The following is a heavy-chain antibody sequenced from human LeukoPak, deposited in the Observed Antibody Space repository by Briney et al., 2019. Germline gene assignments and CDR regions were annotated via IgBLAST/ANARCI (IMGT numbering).Heavy chain of an antibody. V-gene: IGHV3-20*04. Sequence: GGSLRLSCAASGGTHDDYGMSGVRQAPGKGLEGVSGINWQRNNIYYEESVKRRFSISTESAERSLYLQMNSLRDDDTAFYYCVKDLSSNWYSFDYWGQGTLLTVSS. J-gene: IGHJ4*02. D-gene: IGHD6-13*01. CDR2: INWQRNNI. CDR1: GGTHDDYG. CDR3: VKDLSSNWYSFDY.